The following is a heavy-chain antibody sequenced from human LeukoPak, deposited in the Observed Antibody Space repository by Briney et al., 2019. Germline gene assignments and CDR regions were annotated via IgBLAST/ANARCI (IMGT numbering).Heavy chain of an antibody. Sequence: PSETLSLTCTVSGGSISSYYWSWIRQPAGKGLGWIGRIYTSGSTNYNPSLKSRVTMSVDTSKNQFSLKLSSVTAADTAVYYCARVGYDILTGYNWGYFDYWGQGTLVTVSS. CDR3: ARVGYDILTGYNWGYFDY. J-gene: IGHJ4*02. V-gene: IGHV4-4*07. D-gene: IGHD3-9*01. CDR1: GGSISSYY. CDR2: IYTSGST.